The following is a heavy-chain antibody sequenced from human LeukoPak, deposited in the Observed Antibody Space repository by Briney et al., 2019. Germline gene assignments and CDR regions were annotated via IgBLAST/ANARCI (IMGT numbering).Heavy chain of an antibody. J-gene: IGHJ4*02. CDR2: VHLSGAS. CDR3: TRESGAFSPFGF. V-gene: IGHV4-39*07. CDR1: GGSISSGAYY. Sequence: SETLSLTCTVSGGSISSGAYYWSWIRQPPGKGLEWIGEVHLSGASNYNPSLKSRVNMSIDKSKNQLSLELTSVTAADTAIYYCTRESGAFSPFGFWGQGTLVTVSS. D-gene: IGHD1-26*01.